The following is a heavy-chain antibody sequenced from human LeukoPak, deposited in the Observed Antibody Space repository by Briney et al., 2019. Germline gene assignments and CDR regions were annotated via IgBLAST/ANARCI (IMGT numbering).Heavy chain of an antibody. V-gene: IGHV1-2*02. Sequence: ASVKVSCKASGYTFTGHSMYWVRQAPGQGLEWMGWIKPNSGGTNYAQKFQGRVTMTRDTSISTAYMELSRLRSDDTAVYYCARGPHGRIYDILTGFDYWGQGTLVTVSS. CDR2: IKPNSGGT. J-gene: IGHJ4*02. D-gene: IGHD3-9*01. CDR1: GYTFTGHS. CDR3: ARGPHGRIYDILTGFDY.